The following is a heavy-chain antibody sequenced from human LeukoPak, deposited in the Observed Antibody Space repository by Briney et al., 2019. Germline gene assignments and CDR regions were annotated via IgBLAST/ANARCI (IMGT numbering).Heavy chain of an antibody. CDR2: ISYDGSNK. CDR1: GFTFSSYG. Sequence: GGSLRLSCAASGFTFSSYGMHWVRQAPGKGLEWVAVISYDGSNKYYADSVKGRFTISRDNSKNTLYLQMNSLRAEDTAVYYCAKAVILCSPPFDYWGQGTLVTVSS. V-gene: IGHV3-30*18. D-gene: IGHD3-16*01. CDR3: AKAVILCSPPFDY. J-gene: IGHJ4*02.